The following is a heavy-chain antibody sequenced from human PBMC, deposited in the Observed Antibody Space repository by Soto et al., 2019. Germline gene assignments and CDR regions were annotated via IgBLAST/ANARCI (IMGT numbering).Heavy chain of an antibody. J-gene: IGHJ5*02. CDR2: VSASGPSI. CDR1: GFIFSNYA. Sequence: EVQLSESGGNLVQPGGSLRLSCAASGFIFSNYAMSWVRQAPGKGLEWVSTVSASGPSIYYADSVKGRFTISRYNSRSTLYLQMNSLRADDTAIYYCAIENVACYWCGESCGQGALVSVSS. D-gene: IGHD2-8*01. CDR3: AIENVACYWCGES. V-gene: IGHV3-23*01.